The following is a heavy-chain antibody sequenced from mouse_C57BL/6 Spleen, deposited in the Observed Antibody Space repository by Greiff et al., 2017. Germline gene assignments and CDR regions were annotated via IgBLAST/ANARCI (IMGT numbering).Heavy chain of an antibody. CDR2: INPGSGGT. CDR1: GYAFTNYL. J-gene: IGHJ2*01. CDR3: AREGDYDVGYFDY. D-gene: IGHD2-4*01. V-gene: IGHV1-54*01. Sequence: VQLQESGAELVRPGTSVKVSCKASGYAFTNYLIEWVKQRPGQGLEWIGVINPGSGGTNYNEKFKGKATLTADKSSSTAYMQLSSLTSEDSAVYFCAREGDYDVGYFDYWGQGTTLTGSS.